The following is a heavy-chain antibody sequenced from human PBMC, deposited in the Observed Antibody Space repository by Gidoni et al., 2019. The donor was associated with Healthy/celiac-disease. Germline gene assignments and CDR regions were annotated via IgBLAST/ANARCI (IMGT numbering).Heavy chain of an antibody. CDR1: GYTFTSYY. Sequence: QVQLVQSGAEVKKPGASVKVSCKASGYTFTSYYMHWVRQAPGQGLEWMGIINPSGGSTSYEQKFQGRVTMTRDTSTSTVYMELSSLRSEDTAVYYCARDLVPYGSGIGNWFDPWGQGTLVTVSS. CDR2: INPSGGST. D-gene: IGHD3-10*01. CDR3: ARDLVPYGSGIGNWFDP. J-gene: IGHJ5*02. V-gene: IGHV1-46*01.